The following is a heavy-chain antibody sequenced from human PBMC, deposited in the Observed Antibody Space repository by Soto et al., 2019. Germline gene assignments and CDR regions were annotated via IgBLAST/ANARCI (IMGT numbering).Heavy chain of an antibody. CDR2: ISFDGSKE. V-gene: IGHV3-30*03. Sequence: QLVESGGRGVQPGRSLRLSCEASEFTFSSYAMHWVRQAPGRWLEWVALISFDGSKEYYAASVKARFIISRDNSRSMVYLQMDSLRPDDTAIYYCARPIPRWSYHYGVDVCGQGTTVTVSS. CDR3: ARPIPRWSYHYGVDV. CDR1: EFTFSSYA. J-gene: IGHJ6*02. D-gene: IGHD2-15*01.